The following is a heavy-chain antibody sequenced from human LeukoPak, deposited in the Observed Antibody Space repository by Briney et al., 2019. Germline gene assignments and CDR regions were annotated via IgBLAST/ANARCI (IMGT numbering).Heavy chain of an antibody. CDR3: ARHSWFGELLPLDY. J-gene: IGHJ4*02. CDR2: ISVYNGNT. CDR1: GYTFNSYG. D-gene: IGHD3-10*01. V-gene: IGHV1-18*01. Sequence: ASVKVSCKASGYTFNSYGISWVRQAPGQGLEWMGWISVYNGNTVYAQKFQGRVTMTTDTSTSTVYMELRSLRPDDTAVYHCARHSWFGELLPLDYWGQGTLVTVSS.